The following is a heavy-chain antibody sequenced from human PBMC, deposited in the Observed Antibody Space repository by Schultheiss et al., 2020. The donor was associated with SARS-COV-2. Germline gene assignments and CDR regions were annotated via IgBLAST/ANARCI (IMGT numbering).Heavy chain of an antibody. V-gene: IGHV1-8*02. CDR3: ARGPFQGIYYYYMDV. J-gene: IGHJ6*03. CDR2: MNPNSGNT. Sequence: GESLKISCKASGGTFSSYAISWVRQAPGQGLEWMGWMNPNSGNTGYAQKFQGRVTMTRNTSISTAYMELSSLRSEDTAVYYCARGPFQGIYYYYMDVWGKGTTVTVSS. CDR1: GGTFSSYA.